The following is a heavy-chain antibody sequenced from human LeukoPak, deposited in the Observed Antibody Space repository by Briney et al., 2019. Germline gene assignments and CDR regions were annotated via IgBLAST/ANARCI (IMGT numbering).Heavy chain of an antibody. V-gene: IGHV3-48*03. D-gene: IGHD3-22*01. Sequence: GGSLRLSCAASGFTFSSYEMNWVRQAPGKGLEWVSCISSSGSTIYYADSVKGRFTISRDNAKNSLYLQMNSLRAEDTAVYYCAGTRGYYALYYMDVWGKGTTVTISS. CDR2: ISSSGSTI. CDR3: AGTRGYYALYYMDV. CDR1: GFTFSSYE. J-gene: IGHJ6*03.